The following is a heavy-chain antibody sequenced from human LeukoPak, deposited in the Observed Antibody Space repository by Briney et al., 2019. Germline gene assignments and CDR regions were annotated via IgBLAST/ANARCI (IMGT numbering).Heavy chain of an antibody. CDR2: ISCSGGST. V-gene: IGHV3-23*01. CDR1: GFTFSSYA. J-gene: IGHJ4*02. Sequence: GGSLRLSCAASGFTFSSYAMSWVRQAPGKGLEWVSAISCSGGSTYYAASVKGRFTSSRDNSKVTLDVQMNSLRAEDTALYYGGKEGSSSFDYWGQGTLVSVSS. CDR3: GKEGSSSFDY. D-gene: IGHD6-19*01.